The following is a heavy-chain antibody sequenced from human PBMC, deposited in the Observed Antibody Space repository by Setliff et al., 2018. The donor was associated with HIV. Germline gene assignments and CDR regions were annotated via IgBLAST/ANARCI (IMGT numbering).Heavy chain of an antibody. Sequence: KTSETLSLTCAVSGYSITSGYYWGWIRQPPGKGLAWIASIYHRGTTYYNTSLKSRVTISVDTSKNQISLKLSSVTAADTAVYYCARHGITGPTYGREYFERGGRGTLVTVSS. V-gene: IGHV4-38-2*01. CDR3: ARHGITGPTYGREYFER. D-gene: IGHD1-7*01. J-gene: IGHJ2*01. CDR2: IYHRGTT. CDR1: GYSITSGYY.